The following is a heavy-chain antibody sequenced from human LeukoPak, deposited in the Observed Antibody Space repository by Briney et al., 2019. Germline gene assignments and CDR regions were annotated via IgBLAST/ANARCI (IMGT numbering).Heavy chain of an antibody. CDR1: GGSISSYY. V-gene: IGHV4-4*07. D-gene: IGHD1-26*01. J-gene: IGHJ4*02. CDR2: IYTSGST. CDR3: TKDSGSQNY. Sequence: SETLSLTCTDPGGSISSYYWSWIRQPAGKGLEWIGRIYTSGSTNYNPSLRSRVTIPVATSKNQFSLKLNSTTAADRAGYYITKDSGSQNYWGQGTLVTVSS.